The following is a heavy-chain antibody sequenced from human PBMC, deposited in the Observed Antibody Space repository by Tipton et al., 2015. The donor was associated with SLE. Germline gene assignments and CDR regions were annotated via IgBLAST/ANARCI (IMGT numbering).Heavy chain of an antibody. J-gene: IGHJ3*01. Sequence: QLVQSGAEVKEPGASVKVSCKTSGYTFMNYYIHWVRQAPGQGLEWMGIINPSGDITKYAQSFQGLVTLTRDMSMNTVYMELSSLRYEDAAVYFCARDLRDGHKNLDPWALDVWGEVTLVIVSS. CDR3: ARDLRDGHKNLDPWALDV. CDR2: INPSGDIT. D-gene: IGHD5-24*01. V-gene: IGHV1-46*01. CDR1: GYTFMNYY.